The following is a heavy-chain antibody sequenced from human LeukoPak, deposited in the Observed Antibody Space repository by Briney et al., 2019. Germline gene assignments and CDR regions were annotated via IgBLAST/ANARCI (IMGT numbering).Heavy chain of an antibody. J-gene: IGHJ5*02. CDR1: GLTVSNNF. CDR3: ARAVQASLQPRFVP. Sequence: LRLSCAASGLTVSNNFMSWIRQPPGKGLEWIGYIYHSGIAYYHPSLKSRVSISVDTSKNRFSLNLNFVTVADTAVYYCARAVQASLQPRFVPWGQGTLVTVSS. V-gene: IGHV4-30-4*08. D-gene: IGHD1-1*01. CDR2: IYHSGIA.